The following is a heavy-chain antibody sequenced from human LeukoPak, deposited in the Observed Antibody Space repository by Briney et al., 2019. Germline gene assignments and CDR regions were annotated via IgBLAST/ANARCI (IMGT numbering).Heavy chain of an antibody. J-gene: IGHJ4*02. CDR3: ARAFDYYFDY. CDR1: GGSFSDYY. D-gene: IGHD2-21*01. V-gene: IGHV4-34*01. CDR2: INHRGTT. Sequence: PSETLSLTCAVYGGSFSDYYWFWIRQPPGKGLEWIAEINHRGTTNYNPSLKSRLSLSVDTSNRHFSLKLTSVTAADTAVYYCARAFDYYFDYWSQGTLVTVSS.